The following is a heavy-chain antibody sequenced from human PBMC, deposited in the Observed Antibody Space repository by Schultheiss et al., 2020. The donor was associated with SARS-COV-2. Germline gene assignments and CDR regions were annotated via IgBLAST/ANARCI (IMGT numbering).Heavy chain of an antibody. V-gene: IGHV3-15*01. CDR1: GFTFSNAW. Sequence: GGSLRLSCAASGFTFSNAWMSWVRQAPGKGLEWVGRIKSKTDGGTTDYAAPVKGRFTISRDDSKNTLYLQMNSLKTEDTAVYYCTTGPPIFGVVAPLYYMDVWGKGTTVTVSS. J-gene: IGHJ6*03. D-gene: IGHD3-3*01. CDR2: IKSKTDGGTT. CDR3: TTGPPIFGVVAPLYYMDV.